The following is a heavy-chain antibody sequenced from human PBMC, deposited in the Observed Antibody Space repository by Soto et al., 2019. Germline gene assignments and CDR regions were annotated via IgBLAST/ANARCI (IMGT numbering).Heavy chain of an antibody. J-gene: IGHJ4*02. V-gene: IGHV1-18*01. CDR3: SRDLVYAINPFYFEY. Sequence: QVQLVQSGAEVKKPGASVKVSCKASGYTFTNYGISWVRQAPGQGLEWMGWNSDYNGNTNYAQKLKGRVSMTTDTSTGTAYMELRSLRSDDTAVYYCSRDLVYAINPFYFEYWGQGTLVTVSS. CDR2: NSDYNGNT. D-gene: IGHD2-8*01. CDR1: GYTFTNYG.